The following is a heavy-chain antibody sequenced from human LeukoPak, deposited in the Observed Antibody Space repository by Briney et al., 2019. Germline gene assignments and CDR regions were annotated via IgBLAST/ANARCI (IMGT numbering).Heavy chain of an antibody. CDR1: GGSSSSYH. J-gene: IGHJ3*02. D-gene: IGHD3-10*01. Sequence: SQTLSLTCTVSGGSSSSYHWSWIRQPPGKGLEWIGYIYYSGSTNHNPSLKSRVTISVDTSKNQFSLKLSSVTAADTAVYYCARAYYYGSGSYAFDIWGQGTMVTVSS. CDR3: ARAYYYGSGSYAFDI. V-gene: IGHV4-59*01. CDR2: IYYSGST.